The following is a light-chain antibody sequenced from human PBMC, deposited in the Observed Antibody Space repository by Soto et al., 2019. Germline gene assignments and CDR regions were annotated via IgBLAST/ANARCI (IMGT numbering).Light chain of an antibody. CDR3: QQVKSYPLT. V-gene: IGKV1-13*02. J-gene: IGKJ4*01. CDR1: QGISSD. CDR2: DAS. Sequence: AIQLTQSPSSLSASVGDRLTITCRASQGISSDLAWYQQKPGKAPKLLIYDASTLESGVPSRFSGSGSGTDVTLIISSLQPEDFATYYCQQVKSYPLTFGGGTKVEIK.